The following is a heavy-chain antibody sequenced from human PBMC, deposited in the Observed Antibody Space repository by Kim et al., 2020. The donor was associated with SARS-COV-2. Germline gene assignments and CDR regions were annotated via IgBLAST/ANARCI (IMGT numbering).Heavy chain of an antibody. D-gene: IGHD6-6*01. J-gene: IGHJ4*02. CDR1: GYTFTGYY. CDR3: ARDLEYSSSSWGY. Sequence: ASVKVSCKASGYTFTGYYMHWVRQAPGQGLEWMGRINPNSGGTNYAQKFQGRVTMTRDTSISTAYMELSRLRSDDTAVCYCARDLEYSSSSWGYWGQGTLVTVSS. CDR2: INPNSGGT. V-gene: IGHV1-2*06.